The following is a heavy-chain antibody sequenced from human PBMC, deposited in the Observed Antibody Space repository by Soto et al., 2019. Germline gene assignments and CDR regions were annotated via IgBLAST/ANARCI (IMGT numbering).Heavy chain of an antibody. D-gene: IGHD4-17*01. Sequence: GGSLRLSCAASGFTFSSYAMIWVRQAPGKGLEWVSAISGSGGSTYYADSVKGRFTISRDNSKNTLYLQMNSLRAEDTAVYYCAKYVYGDYPPQPFDYWGQGTLVTVSS. J-gene: IGHJ4*02. CDR2: ISGSGGST. CDR1: GFTFSSYA. V-gene: IGHV3-23*01. CDR3: AKYVYGDYPPQPFDY.